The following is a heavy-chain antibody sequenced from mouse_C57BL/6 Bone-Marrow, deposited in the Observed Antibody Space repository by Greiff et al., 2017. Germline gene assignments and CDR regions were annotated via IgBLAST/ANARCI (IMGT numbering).Heavy chain of an antibody. CDR1: EYEFPSHD. CDR2: INSDGGST. V-gene: IGHV5-2*01. CDR3: ARGGVKDAMDY. J-gene: IGHJ4*01. D-gene: IGHD1-3*01. Sequence: DVKLVESGGGLVQPGESLKLSCESNEYEFPSHDMSWVRKTPEKRLELVAAINSDGGSTYYPDTMERRIIISRDNTKKTLYLQMSSLRSEDTALYYCARGGVKDAMDYWGQGTSVTVSS.